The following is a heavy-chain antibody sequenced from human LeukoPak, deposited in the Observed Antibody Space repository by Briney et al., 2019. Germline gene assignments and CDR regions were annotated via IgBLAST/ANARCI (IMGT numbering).Heavy chain of an antibody. CDR1: GFTFSSYW. J-gene: IGHJ6*02. CDR2: INSDGSST. D-gene: IGHD6-19*01. V-gene: IGHV3-74*01. Sequence: GGSLRLSCAASGFTFSSYWMHWVRQAPGKGLVWVSRINSDGSSTSYADSVKGRFTISRDNAKNTLYLQMNSLRAEDTAVYYCARDPGSGWQYYYYYYGMDVWGQGTTVTVSS. CDR3: ARDPGSGWQYYYYYYGMDV.